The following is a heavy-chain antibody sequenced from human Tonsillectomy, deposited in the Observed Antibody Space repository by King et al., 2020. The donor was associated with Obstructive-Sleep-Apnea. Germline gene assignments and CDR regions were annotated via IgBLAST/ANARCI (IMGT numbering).Heavy chain of an antibody. CDR1: GGSVSSGSYY. CDR3: ARGYCSGGSCYSNYYYYYGMDV. D-gene: IGHD2-15*01. V-gene: IGHV4-61*01. J-gene: IGHJ6*02. Sequence: VQLQESGPGLVKPSETLSLTCTVSGGSVSSGSYYWSWIRQPPGKGLEWIGYIYYSGSTNYNPSLKSRVTISVDTSKNKFSLKLSSVTAADTAVYYCARGYCSGGSCYSNYYYYYGMDVWGQGTTVTVSS. CDR2: IYYSGST.